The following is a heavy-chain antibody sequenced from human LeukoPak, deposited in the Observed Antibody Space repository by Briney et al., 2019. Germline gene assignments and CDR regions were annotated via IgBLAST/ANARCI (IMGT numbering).Heavy chain of an antibody. D-gene: IGHD1-7*01. CDR3: ARQGGLGNYATGSWFDP. Sequence: PGGSLRLSCAASGFTFSSYGMHWVRQAPGKGLERVAVIWYEGTNKYYGDSVKGRFTISRDNSKNTLYLQMNSLRAEDTAMYYCARQGGLGNYATGSWFDPWGQGTLVSVSS. V-gene: IGHV3-33*01. CDR2: IWYEGTNK. CDR1: GFTFSSYG. J-gene: IGHJ5*02.